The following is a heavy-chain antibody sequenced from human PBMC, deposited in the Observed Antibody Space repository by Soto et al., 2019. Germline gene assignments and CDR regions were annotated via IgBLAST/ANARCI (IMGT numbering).Heavy chain of an antibody. CDR1: GFTFSSYA. D-gene: IGHD6-13*01. CDR2: ISYDGSNK. CDR3: ARFIAAAGNCDY. J-gene: IGHJ4*02. Sequence: GGSLRLSCAASGFTFSSYAMHWVRQAPGKGLEWVAVISYDGSNKYYADSVKGRFTISRDNSKNTLYLQMNSLRAEDTAVYYCARFIAAAGNCDYWGRGTLVTVSS. V-gene: IGHV3-30-3*01.